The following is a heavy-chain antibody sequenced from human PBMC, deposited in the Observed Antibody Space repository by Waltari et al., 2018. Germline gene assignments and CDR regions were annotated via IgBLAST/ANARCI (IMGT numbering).Heavy chain of an antibody. CDR3: ARYYGNGEGWLDP. CDR1: GGSISSGSYY. J-gene: IGHJ5*02. Sequence: QLQLQESGPGLVKPSETLSLTCTVSGGSISSGSYYWGWIRQPPGKGLESIGYISYSGTTYSNLSLKSRVTMSVDTSRDRDSLSLRSVAAADTAVYYCARYYGNGEGWLDPWGQGTLVTVSS. V-gene: IGHV4-39*07. CDR2: ISYSGTT. D-gene: IGHD3-3*01.